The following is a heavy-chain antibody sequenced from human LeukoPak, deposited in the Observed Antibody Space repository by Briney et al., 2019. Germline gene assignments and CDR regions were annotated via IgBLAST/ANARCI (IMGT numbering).Heavy chain of an antibody. Sequence: GGTLRLSCAASGFTFSSYGMHWVRQAPGKGLEWVAVISYDGSNKYYADSVKGRFTISRDNSKNTLYLQMNSLRAEDTAVYYCAKDAPSAVAGDWGQGTLVTVSS. CDR1: GFTFSSYG. CDR3: AKDAPSAVAGD. D-gene: IGHD6-19*01. V-gene: IGHV3-30*18. J-gene: IGHJ4*02. CDR2: ISYDGSNK.